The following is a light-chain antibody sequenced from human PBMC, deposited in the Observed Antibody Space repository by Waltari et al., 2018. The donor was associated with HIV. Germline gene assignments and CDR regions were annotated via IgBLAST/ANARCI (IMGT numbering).Light chain of an antibody. J-gene: IGLJ1*01. CDR2: DVI. V-gene: IGLV2-14*03. CDR1: RSDIGDYVF. Sequence: QSALTQPASVSGSPGQSITISCTGTRSDIGDYVFVAWYQQHPGKAPKLMIYDVIQRPSGVSFRFSGSKSGNTASLTISGLQAEDEADYYCSSYSRTSTFVFGTGTKVTVL. CDR3: SSYSRTSTFV.